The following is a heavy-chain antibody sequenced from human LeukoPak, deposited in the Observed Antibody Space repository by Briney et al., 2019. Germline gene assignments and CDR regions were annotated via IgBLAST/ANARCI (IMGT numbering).Heavy chain of an antibody. CDR1: GFTFSSYA. CDR2: ISYDGSNR. Sequence: PGRSLPLSCAASGFTFSSYAMHWVRQAPGKGLEWVAVISYDGSNRYYADSVKGRFTISRDNSKNTPYLQMNSLRAEDTAVYYCARALWFGELLYPFDYWGQGTLVTVSS. J-gene: IGHJ4*02. D-gene: IGHD3-10*01. CDR3: ARALWFGELLYPFDY. V-gene: IGHV3-30-3*01.